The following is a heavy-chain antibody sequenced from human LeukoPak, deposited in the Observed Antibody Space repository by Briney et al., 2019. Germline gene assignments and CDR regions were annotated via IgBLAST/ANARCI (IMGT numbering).Heavy chain of an antibody. V-gene: IGHV1-69*05. CDR3: ARDPNPYSGEGDY. CDR2: IIPIFGTA. D-gene: IGHD3-10*01. Sequence: SVKVPCKASGGTFSSYAISWVRQAPGQGLEWMGRIIPIFGTANYAQKFQGRVTITTDESTSTAYMELSSLRSEDTAVYYCARDPNPYSGEGDYWGQGTLVTASS. J-gene: IGHJ4*02. CDR1: GGTFSSYA.